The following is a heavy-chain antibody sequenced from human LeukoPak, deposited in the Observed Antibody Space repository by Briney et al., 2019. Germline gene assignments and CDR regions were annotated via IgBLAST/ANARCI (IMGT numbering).Heavy chain of an antibody. V-gene: IGHV3-7*01. D-gene: IGHD3-22*01. CDR2: IKQDGSEK. CDR3: ARVHHYDSHAFDI. J-gene: IGHJ3*02. Sequence: GGSLRLSCAASGFTFSSYWMSWVRQAPGEGLEWVANIKQDGSEKYYVDSVKGRFTISRDNAKNSLYLQMNSLRAEDTAVYYCARVHHYDSHAFDIWGQGTMVTVSS. CDR1: GFTFSSYW.